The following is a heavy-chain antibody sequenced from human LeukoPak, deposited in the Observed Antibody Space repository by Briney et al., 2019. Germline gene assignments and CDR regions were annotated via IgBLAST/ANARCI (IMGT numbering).Heavy chain of an antibody. CDR3: ARPDNNSFDI. CDR1: GGSISSSSYY. J-gene: IGHJ3*02. Sequence: PSETLSLTCTVSGGSISSSSYYWGWIRQPPGKGLEWIGSIYYSGSTYYNPSLKSRVTISVDTSKNQFSLKLSSVTAADTAVYYCARPDNNSFDIWGQGTMVTVSS. CDR2: IYYSGST. V-gene: IGHV4-39*01. D-gene: IGHD2-15*01.